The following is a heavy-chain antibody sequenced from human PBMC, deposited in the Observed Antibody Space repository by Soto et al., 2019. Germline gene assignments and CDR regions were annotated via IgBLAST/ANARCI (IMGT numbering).Heavy chain of an antibody. CDR2: ISGSGDTT. V-gene: IGHV3-23*01. J-gene: IGHJ4*02. D-gene: IGHD3-22*01. CDR3: AKGVDSIGYWGFN. Sequence: PGGSLRLSCAASGFTFNNYAMTWVRQGPGKGLECVSGISGSGDTTYYADSVKGRFTISRDNSKNTLSLQMNSLRAEDTALYYCAKGVDSIGYWGFNWGQGTQVTVSS. CDR1: GFTFNNYA.